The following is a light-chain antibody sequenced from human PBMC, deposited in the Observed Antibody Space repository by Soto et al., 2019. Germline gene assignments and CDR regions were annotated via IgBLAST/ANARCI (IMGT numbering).Light chain of an antibody. CDR1: SSDVGSYNL. J-gene: IGLJ2*01. V-gene: IGLV2-23*01. Sequence: QSALTQPASVSGSPGQSITISCTGTSSDVGSYNLVSWYQQHPGKAPKLMIYEGSKRPSGVSNRFSGSKSGNTASLTISGLQAEDEADYYCCSYAHSSPIFGGGTKLTVL. CDR3: CSYAHSSPI. CDR2: EGS.